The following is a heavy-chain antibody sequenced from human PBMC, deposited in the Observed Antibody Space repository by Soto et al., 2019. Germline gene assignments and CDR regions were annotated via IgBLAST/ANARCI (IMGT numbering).Heavy chain of an antibody. Sequence: QVQLVQAGAEVKKPGSSVKVSCKASGGTFSSYAISWVRQAPGQGLEWMGGIIPIFGTANYAQKFQGRVTITADEATSTAYMELSSLRSEDTAVYYCARRWSGRLNYYGMDVWGQGTTVTVSS. V-gene: IGHV1-69*01. CDR3: ARRWSGRLNYYGMDV. D-gene: IGHD3-3*01. CDR1: GGTFSSYA. J-gene: IGHJ6*02. CDR2: IIPIFGTA.